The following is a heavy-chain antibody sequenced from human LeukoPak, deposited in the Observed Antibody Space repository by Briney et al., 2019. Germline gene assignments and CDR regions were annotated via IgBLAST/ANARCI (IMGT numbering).Heavy chain of an antibody. Sequence: ASVKVSCKVSGYTLTELSMHWVRQAPGKGLEWMGGFDPEDGETIYAQKFQGRVTMTEDTSTDTAYMELSSLRSEDTAVYYCARDDSDLNYYDSSGYYGAYHWGQGTLVTVSS. CDR1: GYTLTELS. J-gene: IGHJ4*02. CDR3: ARDDSDLNYYDSSGYYGAYH. CDR2: FDPEDGET. V-gene: IGHV1-24*01. D-gene: IGHD3-22*01.